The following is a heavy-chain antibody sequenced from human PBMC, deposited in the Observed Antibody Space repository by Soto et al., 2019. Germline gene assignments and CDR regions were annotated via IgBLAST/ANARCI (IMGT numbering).Heavy chain of an antibody. Sequence: GGSLRLSCAASGFTFSSYSMNWVRQAPGKGLEWVSSISSSSYIYYADSVKGRFTISRDNAKNSLYLQMNSLRAEDTAVYYCARIVTVVSGGFDYWGQGTLVTVSS. V-gene: IGHV3-21*01. CDR3: ARIVTVVSGGFDY. D-gene: IGHD2-15*01. CDR2: ISSSSYI. CDR1: GFTFSSYS. J-gene: IGHJ4*02.